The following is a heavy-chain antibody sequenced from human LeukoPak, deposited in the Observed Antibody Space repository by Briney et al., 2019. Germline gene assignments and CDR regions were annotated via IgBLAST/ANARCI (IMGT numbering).Heavy chain of an antibody. CDR2: IKGDGSST. D-gene: IGHD5-18*01. J-gene: IGHJ4*02. CDR1: GFTFSSHW. Sequence: GGSLRLSCAASGFTFSSHWMHWVRHTPGKGLVWVSRIKGDGSSTSYADSVKGRFTISRDNAKNTLYLQMNSLRAEDTAVYYCARDGYSFGHDFDYWGQGTLVTVSS. CDR3: ARDGYSFGHDFDY. V-gene: IGHV3-74*01.